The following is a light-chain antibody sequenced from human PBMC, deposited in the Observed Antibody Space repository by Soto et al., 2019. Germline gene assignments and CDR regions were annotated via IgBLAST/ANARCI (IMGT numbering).Light chain of an antibody. V-gene: IGLV2-14*01. J-gene: IGLJ1*01. CDR3: SSYTSSSTPYV. CDR2: DVS. CDR1: SSDVGGYNY. Sequence: QSVLTQPASVSGSPGQSITISCPGTSSDVGGYNYVSWYQQHPGKAPKLMIYDVSNRPSGVSNRFSGSKSGNTASLTISGLQAEDEADYYCSSYTSSSTPYVFGPGTKLTVL.